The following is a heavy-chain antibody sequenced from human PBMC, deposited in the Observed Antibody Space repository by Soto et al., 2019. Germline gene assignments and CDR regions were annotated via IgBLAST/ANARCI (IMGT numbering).Heavy chain of an antibody. D-gene: IGHD5-12*01. Sequence: GGSLRLSCAASGFTFSSYWMSWVRQAPGKGLEWVAHIKQDGSEKYYVDSVKGRFIISRDNAKNSLYLQMNSLRAEDTDVYYCARTTVVATILDYWGQGTLVTVSS. CDR2: IKQDGSEK. V-gene: IGHV3-7*01. J-gene: IGHJ4*02. CDR3: ARTTVVATILDY. CDR1: GFTFSSYW.